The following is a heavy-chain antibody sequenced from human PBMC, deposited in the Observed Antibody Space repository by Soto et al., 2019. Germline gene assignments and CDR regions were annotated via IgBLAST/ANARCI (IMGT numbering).Heavy chain of an antibody. D-gene: IGHD6-13*01. CDR1: GYTFTSYY. Sequence: ASVKVSCKASGYTFTSYYMHWVRQAPGQGLEWMGIINPSGGSTSYAQKFQGRVTMTRDTSTSTVYMELSSLRSEDTAVYYCAGEEQPEVGGADYYYYYGMDVWGQGTTVTVSS. V-gene: IGHV1-46*01. J-gene: IGHJ6*02. CDR2: INPSGGST. CDR3: AGEEQPEVGGADYYYYYGMDV.